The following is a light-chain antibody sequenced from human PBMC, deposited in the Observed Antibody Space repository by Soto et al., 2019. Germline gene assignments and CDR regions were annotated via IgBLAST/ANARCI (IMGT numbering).Light chain of an antibody. Sequence: EVVLTQSPATLSLSPGERATLSCRASQSITNYLAWYQHKPGQAPRLLIYDASDRATAIPGRFSGSGSGTDFTLTISGLEPEDSAVYYCQQRSNWPWTFGQGTKVDIK. CDR3: QQRSNWPWT. CDR2: DAS. J-gene: IGKJ1*01. CDR1: QSITNY. V-gene: IGKV3-11*01.